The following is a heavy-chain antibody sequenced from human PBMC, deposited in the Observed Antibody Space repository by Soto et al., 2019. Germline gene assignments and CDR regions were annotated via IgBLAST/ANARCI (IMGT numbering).Heavy chain of an antibody. CDR2: LLRSGSSA. J-gene: IGHJ4*02. Sequence: GGSLRLSCAASGFTFRNYAMTWARQAPGKGLEWVSSLLRSGSSAYYADSVRGRFTISSDTSANSLYLQMDNLRAEDTAIYYCAKEAIAGEGIWSMDAWGQGNVVT. V-gene: IGHV3-23*01. D-gene: IGHD3-3*01. CDR1: GFTFRNYA. CDR3: AKEAIAGEGIWSMDA.